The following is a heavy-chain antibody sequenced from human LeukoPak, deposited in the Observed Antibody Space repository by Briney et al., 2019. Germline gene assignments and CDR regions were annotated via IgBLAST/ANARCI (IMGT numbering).Heavy chain of an antibody. CDR2: ISTSSSYI. D-gene: IGHD3-16*01. Sequence: GGSLRLSCAASGFTFSSYSMNWVRQAPGKGLEWVSSISTSSSYINYADSVKGRFSISRDNARNSLFLQMNSLRAEDTAVYYCAKDMREDYYYYMDVWGKGTTVTVSS. CDR3: AKDMREDYYYYMDV. J-gene: IGHJ6*03. V-gene: IGHV3-21*01. CDR1: GFTFSSYS.